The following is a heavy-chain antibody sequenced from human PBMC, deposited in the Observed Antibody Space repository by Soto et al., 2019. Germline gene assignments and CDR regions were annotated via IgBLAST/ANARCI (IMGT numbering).Heavy chain of an antibody. Sequence: SETLSLTCAVYGGSFSGYYWSWIRQPPGKGLEWIGEINHSGSTNYNPSLKSRVTISVDTSKNQFSLKLSSVTAADTAVYYCARIGDFYSSSFLRYYYYMDVWGKGTTVTVSS. CDR3: ARIGDFYSSSFLRYYYYMDV. J-gene: IGHJ6*03. V-gene: IGHV4-34*01. CDR2: INHSGST. D-gene: IGHD6-6*01. CDR1: GGSFSGYY.